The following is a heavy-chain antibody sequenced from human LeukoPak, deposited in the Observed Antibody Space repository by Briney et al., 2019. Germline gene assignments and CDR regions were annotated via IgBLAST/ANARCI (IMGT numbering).Heavy chain of an antibody. CDR3: ARDPYCSGGSCYSGWFDP. D-gene: IGHD2-15*01. J-gene: IGHJ5*02. V-gene: IGHV4-59*01. CDR1: GGSISSYY. Sequence: SETLSLTCTVYGGSISSYYWSWIRQSPGKGLEWIGYIYYSGSTNYNPSLKSRVTISVDTSKNQFSLKLSSVTAADTAVYYCARDPYCSGGSCYSGWFDPWGQGTLVTVSS. CDR2: IYYSGST.